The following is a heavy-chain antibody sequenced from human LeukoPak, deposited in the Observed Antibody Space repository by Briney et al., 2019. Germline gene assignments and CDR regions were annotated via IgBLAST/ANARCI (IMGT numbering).Heavy chain of an antibody. J-gene: IGHJ4*02. CDR3: AKDGEQWLRGQGDY. Sequence: GGSLRLSCAASGFTFSDYYMSWIRQAPGKGLEWVSAISGSGGSTYYADSVKGRFTISRDNSKNTLYLQMNSLRAEDTAVYYCAKDGEQWLRGQGDYWGQGTLVTVSS. CDR1: GFTFSDYY. V-gene: IGHV3-23*01. CDR2: ISGSGGST. D-gene: IGHD6-19*01.